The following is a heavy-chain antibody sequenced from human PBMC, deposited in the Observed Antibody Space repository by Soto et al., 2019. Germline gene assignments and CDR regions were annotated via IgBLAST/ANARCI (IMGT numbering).Heavy chain of an antibody. CDR2: ISAKNDNA. V-gene: IGHV1-18*01. Sequence: QVQLVQSGAEVKKPGASVKVSCKASGYRFNTYGISWVRQAPGQGLEWMGWISAKNDNAKYAQNFQGRVTMTTDTSTNTGYMELRSLRSDDTAVYYCAREYSSGGSCYGTDYWGQGTLVTVSS. CDR1: GYRFNTYG. D-gene: IGHD2-15*01. CDR3: AREYSSGGSCYGTDY. J-gene: IGHJ4*02.